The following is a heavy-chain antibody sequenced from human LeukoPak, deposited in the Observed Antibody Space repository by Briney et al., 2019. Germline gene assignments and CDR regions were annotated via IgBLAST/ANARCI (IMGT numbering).Heavy chain of an antibody. Sequence: PGGSLRLSCAASGFTFSSYAMSWVRQAPGKGLEWVSAISGSGGSTYYADSVKGRFTISRDNSKNSLYLQMNSLRAEDTALYYCAKDLRDYYDSSGYYYAGGLDYWGQGTLVTVSS. J-gene: IGHJ4*02. CDR2: ISGSGGST. V-gene: IGHV3-23*01. D-gene: IGHD3-22*01. CDR3: AKDLRDYYDSSGYYYAGGLDY. CDR1: GFTFSSYA.